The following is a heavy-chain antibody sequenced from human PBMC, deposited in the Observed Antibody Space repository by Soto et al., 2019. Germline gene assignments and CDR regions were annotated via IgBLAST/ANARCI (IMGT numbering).Heavy chain of an antibody. Sequence: GGSLRLSCAASGFTFSSYGMHWVRQAPGKGLEWVAVISYDGSNKYYADSVKGRFTISRDNSKNTLYLQMNSLRAEDTAVYYCAKGSLYDFWSGYPRDYYYYGMDVWGQGTTVTVSS. J-gene: IGHJ6*02. V-gene: IGHV3-30*18. CDR1: GFTFSSYG. CDR2: ISYDGSNK. CDR3: AKGSLYDFWSGYPRDYYYYGMDV. D-gene: IGHD3-3*01.